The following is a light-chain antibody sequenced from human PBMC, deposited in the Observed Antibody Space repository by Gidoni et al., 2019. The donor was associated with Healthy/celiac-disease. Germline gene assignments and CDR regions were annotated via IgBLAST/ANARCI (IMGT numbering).Light chain of an antibody. J-gene: IGKJ3*01. CDR2: GAS. Sequence: ELVLTQSPGTLSLSPGERATLSCRASQSVSSSYLAWYQQKPDQAPRLLIYGASSRATGIPDRFSGSGSGTDFTLTISRLEPEDFAVYYCQQYGSSPLTFGPGTKVDIK. CDR3: QQYGSSPLT. CDR1: QSVSSSY. V-gene: IGKV3-20*01.